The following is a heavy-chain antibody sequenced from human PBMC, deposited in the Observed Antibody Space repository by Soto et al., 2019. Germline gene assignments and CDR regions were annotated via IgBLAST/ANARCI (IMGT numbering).Heavy chain of an antibody. CDR2: ITDTGGDA. J-gene: IGHJ4*02. Sequence: GGSLRLACVASGLTFGSRAMTWVRQAPGEGLQWVSTITDTGGDAKYADSVRGRFVISRDNSKKTLYLQMTSLTAEDSAMYYCARGSTDSYPGSRIFDFWGRGTLVTVSS. V-gene: IGHV3-23*01. D-gene: IGHD3-10*01. CDR3: ARGSTDSYPGSRIFDF. CDR1: GLTFGSRA.